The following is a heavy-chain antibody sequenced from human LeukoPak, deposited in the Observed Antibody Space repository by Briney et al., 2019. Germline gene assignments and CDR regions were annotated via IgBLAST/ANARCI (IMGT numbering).Heavy chain of an antibody. Sequence: PGGSLRLSCAASGFTFSSYAMHWVRQAPGKGLEYVSGISTNGGSTNYANSVKGRFTISRDNSKSTLYLQMGSLRAEDMAVYYCARDHGSGSYSDYWGQGTLVTVSS. CDR2: ISTNGGST. CDR1: GFTFSSYA. V-gene: IGHV3-64*01. D-gene: IGHD1-26*01. J-gene: IGHJ4*02. CDR3: ARDHGSGSYSDY.